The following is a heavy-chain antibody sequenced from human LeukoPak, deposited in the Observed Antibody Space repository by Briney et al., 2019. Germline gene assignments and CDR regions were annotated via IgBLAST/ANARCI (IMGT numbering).Heavy chain of an antibody. CDR1: GYSFTTHW. CDR2: IYPGDSDT. J-gene: IGHJ4*02. V-gene: IGHV5-51*01. D-gene: IGHD3-10*01. Sequence: GESLQISCKGSGYSFTTHWIGWVRQMPGKGREWMGIIYPGDSDTRYSPSFQGQVTISADKSISTAYLQWGSLKASDSALYYCATLGVSYGSGFDYWGQGTLVTVSS. CDR3: ATLGVSYGSGFDY.